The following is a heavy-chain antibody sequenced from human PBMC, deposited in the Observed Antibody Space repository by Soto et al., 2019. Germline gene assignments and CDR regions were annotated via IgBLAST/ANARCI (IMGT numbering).Heavy chain of an antibody. CDR3: AKDGGYSYGIYYYYMDV. D-gene: IGHD5-18*01. J-gene: IGHJ6*03. V-gene: IGHV3-30*18. CDR2: ISYDGSNK. Sequence: GGSLRLSCAASGFTFSSYGMHWVRQAPGKGLEWVAVISYDGSNKYYADSVKGRFTISRDNSKNALYLQMNSLRAEDTAVYYCAKDGGYSYGIYYYYMDVWGKGTTVTVSS. CDR1: GFTFSSYG.